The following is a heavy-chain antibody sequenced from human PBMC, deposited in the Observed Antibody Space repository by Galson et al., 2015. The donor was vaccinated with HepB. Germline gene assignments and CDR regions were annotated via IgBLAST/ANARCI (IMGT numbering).Heavy chain of an antibody. V-gene: IGHV1-46*01. D-gene: IGHD3-22*01. CDR3: ARALRGSYDSRPPNMGDRYYYYYMDV. CDR1: GYTFTSYY. Sequence: SVKVSCKASGYTFTSYYMHWVRQAPGQGLEWMGIINPSGGSTSYAQKFQGRVTMTRDTSTSTVYMELSSLRSEDTAVYYCARALRGSYDSRPPNMGDRYYYYYMDVWGKGTTVTVSS. CDR2: INPSGGST. J-gene: IGHJ6*03.